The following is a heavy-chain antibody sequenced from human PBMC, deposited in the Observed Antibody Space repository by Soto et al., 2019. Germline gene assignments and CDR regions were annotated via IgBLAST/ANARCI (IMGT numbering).Heavy chain of an antibody. CDR3: ARHLRAYIADPKGYGMDV. V-gene: IGHV5-10-1*01. CDR1: GYSFTSYW. Sequence: GESLKISCKGSGYSFTSYWISWVRQMPGKGLEWMGRIDPSDSYTNYSPSFQGHVTISADKSISTSYLQWSSLKASDTAMYYCARHLRAYIADPKGYGMDVWGQGTTVTVSS. D-gene: IGHD6-13*01. CDR2: IDPSDSYT. J-gene: IGHJ6*02.